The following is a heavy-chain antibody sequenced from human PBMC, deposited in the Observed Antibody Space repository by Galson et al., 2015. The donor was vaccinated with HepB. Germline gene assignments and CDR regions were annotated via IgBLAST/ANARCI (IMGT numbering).Heavy chain of an antibody. CDR3: ARDNQAARSTNFDAFDI. D-gene: IGHD6-6*01. J-gene: IGHJ3*02. V-gene: IGHV3-30-3*01. CDR2: ISYDGSNK. CDR1: GFTFSSYA. Sequence: SLRLSCAASGFTFSSYAMHWVRQAPGKGLEWVAVISYDGSNKYYADSVKGRFTISRDNSKNTLYLQMNSLRAEDTAVYYCARDNQAARSTNFDAFDIWGQGTMVTVSS.